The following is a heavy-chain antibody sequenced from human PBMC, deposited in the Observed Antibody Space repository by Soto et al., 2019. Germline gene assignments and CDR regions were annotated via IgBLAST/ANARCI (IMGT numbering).Heavy chain of an antibody. J-gene: IGHJ4*02. CDR2: VYKTGNT. Sequence: QLQLQLSGPGLVKPSETLSLICTVSGGSVSSATYYWAWIRQPPGQGLEYIGSVYKTGNTYYNPSLQGRVPMSIDTSNNQFSLKLTSVTAADTALYYCARQGGHDIWSGSIGLWDQGTLVTVSS. D-gene: IGHD3-3*01. CDR3: ARQGGHDIWSGSIGL. CDR1: GGSVSSATYY. V-gene: IGHV4-39*01.